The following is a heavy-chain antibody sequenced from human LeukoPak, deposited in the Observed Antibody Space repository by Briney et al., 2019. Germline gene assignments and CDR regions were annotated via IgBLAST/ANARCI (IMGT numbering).Heavy chain of an antibody. CDR1: GYTFTNYG. D-gene: IGHD3-10*01. J-gene: IGHJ4*02. Sequence: ASVKVSCKASGYTFTNYGLSWVRQAPGQGLEWMGWISAYTGNTKYAQNLQGRVTMTTDTSTNTAYMELRSLRSDDTAVYCCARDARFGELLSEDHWGQGTLVTVSS. CDR2: ISAYTGNT. V-gene: IGHV1-18*01. CDR3: ARDARFGELLSEDH.